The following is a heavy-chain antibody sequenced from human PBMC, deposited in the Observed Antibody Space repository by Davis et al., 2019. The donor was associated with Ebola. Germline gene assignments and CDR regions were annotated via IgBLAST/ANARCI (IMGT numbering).Heavy chain of an antibody. D-gene: IGHD3-10*01. J-gene: IGHJ6*04. CDR2: IRSKASGGTT. CDR3: TPQGYYGSGKGMDV. Sequence: PGGSLRLSCTTSGFTFGDYAMSWFRQAPGRGLEWVSFIRSKASGGTTEYAASVKGRFTISRDDSKSVAYLQMNSLKTEDTAVYYCTPQGYYGSGKGMDVWGKGTTVTVSS. V-gene: IGHV3-49*03. CDR1: GFTFGDYA.